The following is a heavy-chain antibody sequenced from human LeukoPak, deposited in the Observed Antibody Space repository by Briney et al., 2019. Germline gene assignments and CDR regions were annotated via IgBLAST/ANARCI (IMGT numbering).Heavy chain of an antibody. Sequence: GASVKVSCKASGYTFTSYGISWVRQAPGQGLEWIGWISAYNGNTNCAQKFQGRVTMTTDTSTSTAYMELRSLRSDDTAVYYCARVLGDHFDYWGQGTLVTVSS. V-gene: IGHV1-18*01. D-gene: IGHD2-21*02. CDR2: ISAYNGNT. J-gene: IGHJ4*02. CDR1: GYTFTSYG. CDR3: ARVLGDHFDY.